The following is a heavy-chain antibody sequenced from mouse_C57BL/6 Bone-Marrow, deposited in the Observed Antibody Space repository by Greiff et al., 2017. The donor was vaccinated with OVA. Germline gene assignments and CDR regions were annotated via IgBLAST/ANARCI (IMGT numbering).Heavy chain of an antibody. Sequence: VHVKQSGAELVRPGASVKLSCTASGFNIKDAYMHWVKQRPEQGLELIGWIDPENGDTEYASKFQGKATITADTSSNTAYLQLSSLTSEDTAVYYCTTWLLFDYWGQGTTLTVSS. CDR3: TTWLLFDY. CDR2: IDPENGDT. J-gene: IGHJ2*01. CDR1: GFNIKDAY. V-gene: IGHV14-4*01. D-gene: IGHD2-3*01.